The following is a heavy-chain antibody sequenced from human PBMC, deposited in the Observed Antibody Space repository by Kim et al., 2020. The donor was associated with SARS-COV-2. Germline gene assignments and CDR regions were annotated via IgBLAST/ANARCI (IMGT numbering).Heavy chain of an antibody. Sequence: ASVKVSCKTSGYAFSTYDIHWVRQAPGQGLEWMGWISGNNANTKYAQKFQDRVSMTTDTYTATAYMELRSLRSGDQAVDYFARGYTSSWEGGFWGQGSLV. CDR1: GYAFSTYD. D-gene: IGHD6-13*01. J-gene: IGHJ4*02. CDR3: ARGYTSSWEGGF. CDR2: ISGNNANT. V-gene: IGHV1-18*01.